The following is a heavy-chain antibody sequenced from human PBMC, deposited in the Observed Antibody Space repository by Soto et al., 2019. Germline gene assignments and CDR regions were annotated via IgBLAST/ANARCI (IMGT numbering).Heavy chain of an antibody. Sequence: QVQLVESGGGVVQPGRSLRLSCVASGFSFSNNAMHWVRQAPGKGLESVAVISSDGSKKYYADSVKGRFTISRDNSKNTVYLQVDSPRADDTVMYYCAKEGSRTTGRYIFDYWGQGTLVTVSS. CDR2: ISSDGSKK. CDR1: GFSFSNNA. CDR3: AKEGSRTTGRYIFDY. D-gene: IGHD1-1*01. J-gene: IGHJ4*02. V-gene: IGHV3-30*18.